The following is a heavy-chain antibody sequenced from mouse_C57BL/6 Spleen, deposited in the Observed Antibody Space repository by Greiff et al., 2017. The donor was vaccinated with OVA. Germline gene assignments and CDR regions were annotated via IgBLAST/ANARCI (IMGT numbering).Heavy chain of an antibody. J-gene: IGHJ3*01. CDR3: ARELRTY. CDR2: INPNNCGT. CDR1: GYTFTDYY. Sequence: EVQLQQSGPELVKPGASVKISCKASGYTFTDYYMNWVKQSHGKSLEWIGDINPNNCGTSYNQKFKGKATLTVDKSSSTAYMELRSLTSEDSAVYYCARELRTYWGQGTLVTVSA. V-gene: IGHV1-26*01. D-gene: IGHD1-1*01.